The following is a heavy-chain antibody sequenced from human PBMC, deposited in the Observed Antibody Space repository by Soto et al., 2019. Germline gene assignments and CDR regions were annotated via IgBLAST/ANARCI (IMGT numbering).Heavy chain of an antibody. V-gene: IGHV1-8*01. J-gene: IGHJ6*02. D-gene: IGHD1-7*01. CDR3: ARMDWNYERVYYYYYGMDV. Sequence: ASVKVSCKASGCTFTSYDINWVRQATGQGLEWMGWMNPNSGNTGYAQKFQGRVTMTRNTSISTAYMELSSLRSEDTAVYYCARMDWNYERVYYYYYGMDVWGQGTTVTVS. CDR1: GCTFTSYD. CDR2: MNPNSGNT.